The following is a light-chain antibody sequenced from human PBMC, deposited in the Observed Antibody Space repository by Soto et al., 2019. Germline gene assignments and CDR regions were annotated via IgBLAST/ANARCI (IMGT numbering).Light chain of an antibody. CDR3: AAWDDSLSGVV. J-gene: IGLJ2*01. Sequence: QSVLTQPPSASGTPGQRVTISCSGTSSNIGSNYVFWYRQLPGTAPKLLIHRNNQWPSGVPDRFSGSKSGTAASLAISGLRSEDEADYYCAAWDDSLSGVVFGGGTKVTVL. V-gene: IGLV1-47*01. CDR1: SSNIGSNY. CDR2: RNN.